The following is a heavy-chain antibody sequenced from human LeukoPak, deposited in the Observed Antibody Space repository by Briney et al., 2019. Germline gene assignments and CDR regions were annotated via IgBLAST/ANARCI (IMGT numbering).Heavy chain of an antibody. CDR3: ARDAAAPLDCSGGSCYYDDAFDI. D-gene: IGHD2-15*01. Sequence: PGGSLRLSCAASGFTFSSYSMNWVRQAPGKGLEWVSSISSSSSYIYYADSVKGRFTISRDNAKNSLYLQMNSLRAEDTAVYYCARDAAAPLDCSGGSCYYDDAFDIWGQGTMVTVSS. J-gene: IGHJ3*02. V-gene: IGHV3-21*01. CDR2: ISSSSSYI. CDR1: GFTFSSYS.